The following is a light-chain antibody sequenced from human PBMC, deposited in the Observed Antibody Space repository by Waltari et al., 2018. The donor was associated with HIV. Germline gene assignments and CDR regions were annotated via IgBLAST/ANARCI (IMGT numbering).Light chain of an antibody. CDR2: EVS. CDR3: ASYGGSANLL. CDR1: SSDIGGYTY. Sequence: QSALTQPPSASGSPGQSVTISCTGTSSDIGGYTYVSWYQQYPGKAPKLMIYEVSKRPSWVPDRFSGSKYANTASLTVSGLQAEDEADYYCASYGGSANLLFGGGTKLTVL. V-gene: IGLV2-8*01. J-gene: IGLJ2*01.